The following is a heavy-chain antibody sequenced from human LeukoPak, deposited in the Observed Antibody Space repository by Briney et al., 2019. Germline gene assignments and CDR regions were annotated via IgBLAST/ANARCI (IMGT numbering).Heavy chain of an antibody. D-gene: IGHD5-24*01. Sequence: ASVKVSGKASAYTFASYDTNWVRQAAGQGLEWMGWMSLNSGNTGYAQKFQGRITMTRNTSITTAYMELSSLRSEDTAVYYCARALEGDQWGQGTLVTVSS. V-gene: IGHV1-8*01. CDR3: ARALEGDQ. CDR2: MSLNSGNT. J-gene: IGHJ5*02. CDR1: AYTFASYD.